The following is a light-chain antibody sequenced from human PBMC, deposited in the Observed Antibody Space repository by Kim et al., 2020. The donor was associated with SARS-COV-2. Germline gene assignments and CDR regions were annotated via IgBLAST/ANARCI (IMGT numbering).Light chain of an antibody. J-gene: IGLJ1*01. Sequence: GQKGTISCSGSSSNIGNNYVSWYQQLQGTAPKLLIYDNNKRPSGIPDRFSGSKSGTSATLGITGLQTGDEADYYCGTWDSSLSAGVFGTGTKVTVL. CDR3: GTWDSSLSAGV. V-gene: IGLV1-51*01. CDR2: DNN. CDR1: SSNIGNNY.